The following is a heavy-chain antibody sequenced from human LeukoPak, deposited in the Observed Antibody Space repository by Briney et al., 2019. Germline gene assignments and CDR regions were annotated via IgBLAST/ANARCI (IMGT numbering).Heavy chain of an antibody. Sequence: GASVKVSCKASGYTFTGYYMHWVRQAPGRGLEWMRWINPNSGGTNYAQKFQGRVTMTRDTSISTAYMELSRLRSDDTAVYYCARSRMVRGVMSWFDPWGQGTLVTVSS. CDR2: INPNSGGT. V-gene: IGHV1-2*02. J-gene: IGHJ5*02. D-gene: IGHD3-10*01. CDR3: ARSRMVRGVMSWFDP. CDR1: GYTFTGYY.